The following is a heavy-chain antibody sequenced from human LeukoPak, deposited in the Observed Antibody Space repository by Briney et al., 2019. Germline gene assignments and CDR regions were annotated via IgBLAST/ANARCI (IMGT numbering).Heavy chain of an antibody. V-gene: IGHV3-33*01. Sequence: PGGSLRLSCAASGFTFRNYGMNWVRRAPGKGLEWVALIWYDGSRDYYVDFVKGRFTVSRDNSKNTLYLQMKNLRAEDTAVYYCATDRGSDWYMDYWGQGTLVTVSS. CDR2: IWYDGSRD. J-gene: IGHJ4*02. CDR3: ATDRGSDWYMDY. CDR1: GFTFRNYG. D-gene: IGHD6-19*01.